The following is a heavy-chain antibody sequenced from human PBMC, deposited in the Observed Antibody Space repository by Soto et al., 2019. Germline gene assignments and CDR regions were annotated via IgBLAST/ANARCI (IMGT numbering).Heavy chain of an antibody. D-gene: IGHD4-4*01. J-gene: IGHJ5*02. V-gene: IGHV1-8*01. Sequence: QVQLVQSGAEVKKPGASVKVSCKASGYTFTSYDINWVRQATGQGLEWMGWMNPNSGNTGYAQKFQGRVTMTRNTSISTAYMELSSLRSEETAVYYCARERSNYATVRFDPWGQGTLVTVSS. CDR2: MNPNSGNT. CDR3: ARERSNYATVRFDP. CDR1: GYTFTSYD.